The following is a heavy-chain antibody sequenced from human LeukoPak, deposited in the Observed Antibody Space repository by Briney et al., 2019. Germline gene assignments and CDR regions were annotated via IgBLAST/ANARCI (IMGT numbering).Heavy chain of an antibody. CDR3: AKDRGFGELWGSDY. D-gene: IGHD3-10*01. J-gene: IGHJ4*02. V-gene: IGHV3-30*02. CDR2: IRYDGSNK. CDR1: GFTFSSYG. Sequence: PGGSLRLSCAASGFTFSSYGMHWVRQAPGKGLEWVAFIRYDGSNKYYADSVKGRFTISRDNSKNTLYLQMNSLRAEDTAVYYCAKDRGFGELWGSDYWGQGTLVTVSS.